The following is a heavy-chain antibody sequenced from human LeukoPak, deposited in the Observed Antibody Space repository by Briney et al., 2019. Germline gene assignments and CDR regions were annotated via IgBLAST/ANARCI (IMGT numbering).Heavy chain of an antibody. V-gene: IGHV1-69*05. CDR1: GGTFSSYA. Sequence: SVKVSCKASGGTFSSYAISWVRQAPGQGLEWMGGIIPIFGTANYAQKFQGRVTITTDESTSTAYMELSSLRAEDTAVYYCARGRIPYVVVTAFDIWGQGTMVTVSS. CDR2: IIPIFGTA. J-gene: IGHJ3*02. D-gene: IGHD2-21*02. CDR3: ARGRIPYVVVTAFDI.